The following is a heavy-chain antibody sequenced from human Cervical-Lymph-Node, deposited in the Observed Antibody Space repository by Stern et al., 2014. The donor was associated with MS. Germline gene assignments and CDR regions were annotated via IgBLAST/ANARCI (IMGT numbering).Heavy chain of an antibody. D-gene: IGHD1-20*01. V-gene: IGHV1-3*01. CDR2: INAGNGHT. CDR3: ARVLSVTTRRGFDY. Sequence: QVQLVQSGAEVKKPGASVKVSCKASGYTFTSHAIHWVRQAPGQRLEWMGGINAGNGHTEYSQKFQGRVTITRDTSASTAHMELTSLRSEDTAVYYCARVLSVTTRRGFDYWGQGTLVTVSS. J-gene: IGHJ4*02. CDR1: GYTFTSHA.